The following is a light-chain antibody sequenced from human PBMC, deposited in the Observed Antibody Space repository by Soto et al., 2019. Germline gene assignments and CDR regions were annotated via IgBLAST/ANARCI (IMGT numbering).Light chain of an antibody. CDR3: KSYAGSNTYV. CDR1: KSDIGVYDF. J-gene: IGLJ1*01. CDR2: EVV. Sequence: QSALTQPPSASGSPGQSVTISCNGTKSDIGVYDFVSWYQHHPGKAPRLIIYEVVQRPSGVPDRSSGSKSGNTASLTVSGLQAADEADYFCKSYAGSNTYVFGSGTKVTVL. V-gene: IGLV2-8*01.